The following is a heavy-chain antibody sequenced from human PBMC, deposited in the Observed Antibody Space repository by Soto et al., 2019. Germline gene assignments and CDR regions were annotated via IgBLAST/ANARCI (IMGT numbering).Heavy chain of an antibody. CDR3: ARGDSYDTSGYYDY. V-gene: IGHV4-59*01. CDR2: IYSSGNT. CDR1: GGSISTYY. J-gene: IGHJ4*02. D-gene: IGHD3-22*01. Sequence: RPSETLSLTCTVSGGSISTYYWSWIRQPPGKGLEWIGYIYSSGNTNSNPSLKSRVTILVDTSKNQFSLNLSSVTAADTAVYYCARGDSYDTSGYYDYWGQGTLVTVSS.